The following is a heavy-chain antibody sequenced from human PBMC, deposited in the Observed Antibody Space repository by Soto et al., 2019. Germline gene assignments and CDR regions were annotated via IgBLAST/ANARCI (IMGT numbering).Heavy chain of an antibody. CDR3: ARQRTTVVTQAYFDH. J-gene: IGHJ4*02. CDR1: GESISSSSYY. CDR2: IYYSGRT. D-gene: IGHD2-21*02. V-gene: IGHV4-39*01. Sequence: SETLSLTCIASGESISSSSYYWGWIRQPPGKGLEWIGRIYYSGRTYYNPSFNSRVTISIDTSKNQFSLKLSSVTATDTAVYYCARQRTTVVTQAYFDHWGQGALVTISS.